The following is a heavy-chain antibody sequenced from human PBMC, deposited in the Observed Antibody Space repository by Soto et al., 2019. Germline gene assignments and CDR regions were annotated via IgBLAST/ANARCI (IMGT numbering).Heavy chain of an antibody. CDR3: AREDSIIIPAVSDF. Sequence: RRLSCAVSGFTFGNYWMHWVRQAPGKGLVWVSRVSPDGRTATYADSVKGRFTISRDNTKNSVSLQMNTLRAEDTAVYYCAREDSIIIPAVSDFWGQGTLVTVSS. J-gene: IGHJ4*02. CDR2: VSPDGRTA. V-gene: IGHV3-74*01. CDR1: GFTFGNYW. D-gene: IGHD2-2*01.